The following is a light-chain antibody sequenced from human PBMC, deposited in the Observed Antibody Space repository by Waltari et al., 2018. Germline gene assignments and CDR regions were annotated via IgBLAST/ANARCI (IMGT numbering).Light chain of an antibody. CDR2: EDT. CDR1: ELQRKY. J-gene: IGLJ1*01. CDR3: YSSDSTGLRV. Sequence: SYELTQTPSVSVSPGQKARITCSGHELQRKYAYWFQQKSGQAPRLVIYEDTKRPSGIPGGFSGSSSGTVATLTITGAQVDDEADYYCYSSDSTGLRVFGGGTTVVVL. V-gene: IGLV3-10*01.